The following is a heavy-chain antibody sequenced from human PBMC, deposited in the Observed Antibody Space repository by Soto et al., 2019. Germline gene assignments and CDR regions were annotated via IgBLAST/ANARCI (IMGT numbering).Heavy chain of an antibody. V-gene: IGHV3-15*01. Sequence: EVQLVESGGGLVKPGGSLRLSCAASGFTFSNALMSWVRQAPGKGLEWVDGIKSKTDGVPTDYAAPVKGRFTISRDDSTNTLYLHINSLNTEAAAVYYWTTDHILGKCLRLDDFDIWGQGTMVTVSS. J-gene: IGHJ3*02. CDR3: TTDHILGKCLRLDDFDI. CDR2: IKSKTDGVPT. CDR1: GFTFSNAL. D-gene: IGHD5-12*01.